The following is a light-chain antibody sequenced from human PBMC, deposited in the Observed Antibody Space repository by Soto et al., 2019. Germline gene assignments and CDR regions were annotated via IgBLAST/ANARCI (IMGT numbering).Light chain of an antibody. J-gene: IGKJ4*01. V-gene: IGKV3D-15*01. CDR1: QTVSSTY. CDR3: QQYNNWPPLT. CDR2: DAS. Sequence: EIVLTQSPGTLSLSPGERATLSCRTSQTVSSTYFAWYQQRPGQAPRLLFSDASTRATGIPDRFSCSGSGTEFTLTISSLQSEDFAVYYCQQYNNWPPLTFGGGTKVEIK.